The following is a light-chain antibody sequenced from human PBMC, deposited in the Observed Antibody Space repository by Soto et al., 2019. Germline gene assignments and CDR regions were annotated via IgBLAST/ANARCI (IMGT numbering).Light chain of an antibody. CDR1: DSNIGSNS. CDR2: SND. CDR3: ATWDGSLPGEV. J-gene: IGLJ2*01. Sequence: QSALTQPPSASGTPGQRVTISCSGSDSNIGSNSVNWYQHLPGMAPKLLTHSNDHRPSGVADRFSGSKSGTSGTLDITGLQTGDEADYYCATWDGSLPGEVFGGGTKVTVL. V-gene: IGLV1-44*01.